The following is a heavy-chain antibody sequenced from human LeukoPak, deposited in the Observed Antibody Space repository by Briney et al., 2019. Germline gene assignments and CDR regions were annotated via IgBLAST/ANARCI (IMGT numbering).Heavy chain of an antibody. CDR1: GGTFSSYA. V-gene: IGHV1-69*13. CDR2: ITPIFGTA. CDR3: ARAREMATIWRLWY. J-gene: IGHJ4*02. Sequence: SVKVSCKASGGTFSSYAISWVRQAPGQGLEWMGGITPIFGTANYAQKFQGRVTITADESTSTAYMELSSLRSEDTAVYYCARAREMATIWRLWYWGQGTLVTVSS. D-gene: IGHD5-24*01.